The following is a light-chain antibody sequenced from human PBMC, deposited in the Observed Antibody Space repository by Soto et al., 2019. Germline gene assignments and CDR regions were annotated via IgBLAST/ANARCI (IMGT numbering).Light chain of an antibody. Sequence: EMLVTQSPPTLSVSPGARATLSFRASQDVSSNLAWYQQKPGQAPSLLIYDASHRAAGIPARFSGSGFGTDFTLTISSLEPEDAAVYYCQQRSNWPPITFGQGTRLEI. V-gene: IGKV3-11*01. CDR3: QQRSNWPPIT. CDR2: DAS. J-gene: IGKJ5*01. CDR1: QDVSSN.